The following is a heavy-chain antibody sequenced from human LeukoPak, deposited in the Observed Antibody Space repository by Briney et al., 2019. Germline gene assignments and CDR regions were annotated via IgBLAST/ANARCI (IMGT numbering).Heavy chain of an antibody. CDR2: IKQDGSAK. Sequence: GGSLRLSCAASGFTFSRHWMYWVRQAPGKGLEWVANIKQDGSAKPYVDSVKGRFTISRDNAKNSLYLQMNSLRAEDTAVYYCARSEMALLQFLEWLPYYYGMDVWGQGTTVTVSS. D-gene: IGHD3-3*01. CDR3: ARSEMALLQFLEWLPYYYGMDV. V-gene: IGHV3-7*01. J-gene: IGHJ6*02. CDR1: GFTFSRHW.